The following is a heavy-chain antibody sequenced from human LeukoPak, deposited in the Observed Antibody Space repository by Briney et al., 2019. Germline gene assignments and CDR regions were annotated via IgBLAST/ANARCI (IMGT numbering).Heavy chain of an antibody. D-gene: IGHD6-13*01. CDR3: ARLVGSSWYHEVLFGRDY. J-gene: IGHJ4*02. Sequence: SETLSLTCTVSGGSISSSSYYWGWIRQPPGKGLEWIWTIHYRGNTYYNPSLKSRVAISVDTSKNQFSLKLTSVTAADTAMYYCARLVGSSWYHEVLFGRDYWGQGTLVTVSS. V-gene: IGHV4-39*01. CDR1: GGSISSSSYY. CDR2: IHYRGNT.